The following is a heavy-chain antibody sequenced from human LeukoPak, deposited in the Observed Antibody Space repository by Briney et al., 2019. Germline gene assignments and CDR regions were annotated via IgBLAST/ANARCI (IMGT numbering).Heavy chain of an antibody. Sequence: ASVKVSCKASGYSFTGYYMHWVRQAPGQGLEWMGWINPNSGDTKYAQKFQGRVTMTRDTSISTAYMELSRLRSDDTAVYYCAAYSSGWQGDAFDIWGQGTMVTVSS. D-gene: IGHD6-19*01. CDR1: GYSFTGYY. CDR2: INPNSGDT. J-gene: IGHJ3*02. CDR3: AAYSSGWQGDAFDI. V-gene: IGHV1-2*02.